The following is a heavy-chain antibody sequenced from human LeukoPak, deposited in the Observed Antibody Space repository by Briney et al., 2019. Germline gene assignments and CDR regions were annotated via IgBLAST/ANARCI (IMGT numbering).Heavy chain of an antibody. CDR2: ISTYNGHT. CDR3: ARDHAAGWELPLNWFDP. V-gene: IGHV1-18*01. CDR1: GYTFTSYG. Sequence: ASVKVSCKASGYTFTSYGINWVRQAPGQGLEWMGWISTYNGHTNYAQKFQGRVTMTTDTSTSTASMELRSLRSDDTAVYYCARDHAAGWELPLNWFDPWGQGTLVTVSS. J-gene: IGHJ5*02. D-gene: IGHD1-26*01.